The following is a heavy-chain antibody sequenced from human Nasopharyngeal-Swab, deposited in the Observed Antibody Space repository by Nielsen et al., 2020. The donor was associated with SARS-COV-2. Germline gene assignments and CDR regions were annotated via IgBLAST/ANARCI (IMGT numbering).Heavy chain of an antibody. CDR2: INSDESTR. J-gene: IGHJ4*02. D-gene: IGHD1-1*01. Sequence: ETLSLTCAASGFTFSRYWMDWVRQAPGKGLEWVSRINSDESTRRYADSVKGRFTISRDNARNTLYLQMNSLRAEDTAVYYCARGHNWSFDYWGQGTLVTVSA. V-gene: IGHV3-74*01. CDR3: ARGHNWSFDY. CDR1: GFTFSRYW.